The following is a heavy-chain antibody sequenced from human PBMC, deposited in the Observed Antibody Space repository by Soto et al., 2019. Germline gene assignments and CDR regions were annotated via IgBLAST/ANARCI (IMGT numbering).Heavy chain of an antibody. V-gene: IGHV1-18*01. CDR2: ISAYNGST. J-gene: IGHJ5*02. D-gene: IGHD1-26*01. Sequence: ASVKVSCKASGYTFTNYDINWVRQAPGQGLEWMGWISAYNGSTNYAQKLQGRVTMTTDTSTSTAYMELRSLRSDDTAVYYCARASGSSYWFDPWGQGTLVTVSS. CDR3: ARASGSSYWFDP. CDR1: GYTFTNYD.